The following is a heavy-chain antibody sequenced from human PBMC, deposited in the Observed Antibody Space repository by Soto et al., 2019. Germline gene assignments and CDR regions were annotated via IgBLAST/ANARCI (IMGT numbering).Heavy chain of an antibody. CDR1: GYSFSHYF. CDR3: AREAYSSSFGYVTNPNWFDP. Sequence: QVHLVQSGPEVMKPGASVKVSCKASGYSFSHYFLHWVRQVPGQGLEWMGWINSSNGGTRYSHKFQGRLTMTTATSTSAAYMELSRLTSDDTAIYYCAREAYSSSFGYVTNPNWFDPWGQGTLVSVSS. CDR2: INSSNGGT. J-gene: IGHJ5*02. V-gene: IGHV1-2*02. D-gene: IGHD2-2*03.